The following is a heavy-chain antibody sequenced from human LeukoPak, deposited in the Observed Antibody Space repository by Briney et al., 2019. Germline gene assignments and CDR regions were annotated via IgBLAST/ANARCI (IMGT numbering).Heavy chain of an antibody. CDR1: GFTFSCYD. CDR3: ARDWRDGYNKVFDW. J-gene: IGHJ4*02. V-gene: IGHV3-13*01. CDR2: IGTAGDT. Sequence: PGGSLRLSCAASGFTFSCYDMHWVGHATGKGLEWVSAIGTAGDTYYPGSVKGRFTISRENAKNSLYLQMNSLRAGDTAVYYCARDWRDGYNKVFDWWGQGTLVAVSS. D-gene: IGHD5-24*01.